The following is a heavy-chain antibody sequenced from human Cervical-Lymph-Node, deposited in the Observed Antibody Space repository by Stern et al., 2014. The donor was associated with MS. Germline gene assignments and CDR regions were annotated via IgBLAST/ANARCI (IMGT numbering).Heavy chain of an antibody. D-gene: IGHD1-7*01. CDR3: ARVNHRRLEELELKDY. CDR2: ISAYNGNT. CDR1: GYTFTSYG. J-gene: IGHJ4*02. V-gene: IGHV1-18*01. Sequence: QVQLVQSGAEVKKPGASVKVSCKASGYTFTSYGISWVRQAPGQGLEWMGSISAYNGNTNYAQKFQGRVAMTTDTSTNTAYMELRSLRSDDTALYYCARVNHRRLEELELKDYWGQGTLVTVSS.